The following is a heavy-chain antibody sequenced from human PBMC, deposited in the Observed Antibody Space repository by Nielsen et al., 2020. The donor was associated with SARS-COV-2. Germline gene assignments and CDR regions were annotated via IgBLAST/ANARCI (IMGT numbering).Heavy chain of an antibody. D-gene: IGHD6-13*01. CDR1: GFNASSNY. V-gene: IGHV3-66*01. CDR2: IYSGGST. CDR3: ARDRGGEQLEPPYY. J-gene: IGHJ4*02. Sequence: GGSLRLSCAASGFNASSNYMSWVRQAPGKGLEWVSVIYSGGSTYYADSVKGRFTISRDHSKNTLYLQMNSLRAEDTAVYYCARDRGGEQLEPPYYWVQGTLVTVSS.